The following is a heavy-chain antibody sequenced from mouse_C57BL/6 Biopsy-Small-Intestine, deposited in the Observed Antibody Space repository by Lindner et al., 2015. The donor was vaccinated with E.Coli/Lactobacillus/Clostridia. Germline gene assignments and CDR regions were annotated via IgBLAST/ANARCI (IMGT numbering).Heavy chain of an antibody. V-gene: IGHV1-18*01. CDR1: GYSFTDYN. D-gene: IGHD2-1*01. J-gene: IGHJ4*01. Sequence: VQLQESGPELVKPGASVKIPCKASGYSFTDYNMDWVKQSHGKSLEWIGDINPNNGVTIYNQKFRGKATLTVDKSSSTAYMELRSLTSEDTAVYYCTRDLLMDYWGQGTSVTVSS. CDR2: INPNNGVT. CDR3: TRDLLMDY.